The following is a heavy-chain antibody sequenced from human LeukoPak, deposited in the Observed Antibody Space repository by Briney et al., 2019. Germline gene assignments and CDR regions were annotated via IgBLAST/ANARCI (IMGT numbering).Heavy chain of an antibody. D-gene: IGHD6-13*01. Sequence: SVKVSCRASWRTFSNYDINWVRQATRQGVEWMGWMNPNSGNTGYAQKFQGRVSMTRDTSISTAYMELSSLTSADTAVYYCAGTVAASSDDWFDPWGQGTLVIVSS. V-gene: IGHV1-8*01. CDR1: WRTFSNYD. CDR3: AGTVAASSDDWFDP. J-gene: IGHJ5*02. CDR2: MNPNSGNT.